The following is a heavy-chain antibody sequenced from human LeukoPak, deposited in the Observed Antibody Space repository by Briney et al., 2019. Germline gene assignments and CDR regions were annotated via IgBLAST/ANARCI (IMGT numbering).Heavy chain of an antibody. J-gene: IGHJ4*02. Sequence: ESGPTLVKPTETLTLTCSFSGFSIGTSGVGVGWIRQPPGKALEWLLFIYWDDDKRYSPSLKNRLSITKDTSKNQVVLTMTNMDPVDTATYYCAHRAIRSFAWDLGYFDYWGQGILVTVSS. CDR2: IYWDDDK. D-gene: IGHD3-9*01. CDR1: GFSIGTSGVG. V-gene: IGHV2-5*02. CDR3: AHRAIRSFAWDLGYFDY.